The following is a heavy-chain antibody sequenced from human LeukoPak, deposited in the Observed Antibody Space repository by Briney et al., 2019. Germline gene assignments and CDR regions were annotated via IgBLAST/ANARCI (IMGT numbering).Heavy chain of an antibody. CDR1: GGSISSGSYY. J-gene: IGHJ5*02. V-gene: IGHV4-61*02. D-gene: IGHD3-10*02. CDR3: ARGHSGRGGIDP. CDR2: VYTSGST. Sequence: PSETLSLTCTVSGGSISSGSYYWSWIRQPAGKGLEWIGRVYTSGSTNYNPSLKSRVTISVDTSKNQFSLKLSSVTAGDTAVYYCARGHSGRGGIDPWGQGTLVTVSS.